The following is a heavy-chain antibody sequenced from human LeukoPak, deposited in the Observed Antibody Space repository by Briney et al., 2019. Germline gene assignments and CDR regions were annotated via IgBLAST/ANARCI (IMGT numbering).Heavy chain of an antibody. Sequence: ASVKVSCKASGYTFTSYGISWVRQAPGQGLEWMGWINPNSGGTNYAQKFQGRVTMTRDTSISTAYMELSRLRSDDTAVYYCARDGILSYYYYMDVWGKGTTVTISS. CDR3: ARDGILSYYYYMDV. J-gene: IGHJ6*03. D-gene: IGHD2-15*01. CDR1: GYTFTSYG. V-gene: IGHV1-2*02. CDR2: INPNSGGT.